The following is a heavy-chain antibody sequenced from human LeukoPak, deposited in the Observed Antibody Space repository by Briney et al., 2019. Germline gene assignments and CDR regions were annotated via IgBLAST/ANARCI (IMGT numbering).Heavy chain of an antibody. CDR3: ARWNYDILSYFDY. D-gene: IGHD3-9*01. CDR1: GGSISSGDYY. J-gene: IGHJ4*02. V-gene: IGHV4-30-4*01. Sequence: SETLSLTCTVSGGSISSGDYYWSWIRQPPGKGLEWIGYIYYNGSTYYNPSLKSRVTISVDTSKNQFSLKLSSVTAADTAVYYCARWNYDILSYFDYWGQGTLVTVSS. CDR2: IYYNGST.